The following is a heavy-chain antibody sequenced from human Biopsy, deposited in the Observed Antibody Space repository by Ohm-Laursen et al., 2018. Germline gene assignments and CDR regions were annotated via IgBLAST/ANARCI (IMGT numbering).Heavy chain of an antibody. CDR2: FAPENGKT. D-gene: IGHD1-20*01. CDR3: AVDINNWNVNY. V-gene: IGHV1-24*01. CDR1: GYSVTELS. Sequence: SSVKVSCKIDGYSVTELSMNWVRQAPGKGLEWMGGFAPENGKTIYAQKFQGRVTMTEDTSTDTAYMELSNLRSEDTAVYYCAVDINNWNVNYWGQGTLVIVSS. J-gene: IGHJ4*02.